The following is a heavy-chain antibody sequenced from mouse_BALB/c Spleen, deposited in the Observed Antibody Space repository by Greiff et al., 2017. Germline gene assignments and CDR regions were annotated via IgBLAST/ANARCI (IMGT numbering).Heavy chain of an antibody. CDR3: AKGGYSLYYAMDY. J-gene: IGHJ4*01. Sequence: EVQGVESGGGLVQPGGSRKLSCAASGFTFSSFGMHWVRQAPEKGLEWVAYISSGSSTIYYADTVKGRFTISRDNPKNTLFLQMTSLRSEDTAMYYCAKGGYSLYYAMDYWGQGTSVTVSS. V-gene: IGHV5-17*02. D-gene: IGHD2-3*01. CDR1: GFTFSSFG. CDR2: ISSGSSTI.